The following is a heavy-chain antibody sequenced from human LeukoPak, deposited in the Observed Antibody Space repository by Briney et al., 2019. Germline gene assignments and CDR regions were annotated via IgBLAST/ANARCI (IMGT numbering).Heavy chain of an antibody. Sequence: ASVKVSCKASGYTFTSYDINWVRQATGQGLEWMGWINPNSGGTNYAQKFQGRVTMTRNTSISTAYMELSSLRSEDTAVYYCARYKYQLLYYSYGMDVWGQGTTVTVSS. V-gene: IGHV1-8*01. CDR2: INPNSGGT. J-gene: IGHJ6*02. CDR3: ARYKYQLLYYSYGMDV. D-gene: IGHD2-2*01. CDR1: GYTFTSYD.